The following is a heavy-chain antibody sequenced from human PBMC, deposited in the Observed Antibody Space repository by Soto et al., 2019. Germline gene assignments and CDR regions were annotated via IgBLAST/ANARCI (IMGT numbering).Heavy chain of an antibody. J-gene: IGHJ4*02. V-gene: IGHV1-18*01. CDR2: VNTYNGNP. CDR3: ARDSQYSTSWQRFDS. CDR1: GYTFPNYA. Sequence: QVQLVQSGGELKKPGASVKVSCKASGYTFPNYAISWVRQAPGRGLEWMGWVNTYNGNPNYAQIFQGRVTMTTDTSTGTAYMELRSLKSDDAAIYYCARDSQYSTSWQRFDSWGQGTLVTVSS. D-gene: IGHD6-13*01.